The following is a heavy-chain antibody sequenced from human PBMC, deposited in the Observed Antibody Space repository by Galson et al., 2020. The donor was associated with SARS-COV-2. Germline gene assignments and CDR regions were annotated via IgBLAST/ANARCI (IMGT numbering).Heavy chain of an antibody. CDR2: IKQDGSEK. Sequence: GGSLRLSCAASGFTFSNYWMTWVRQAPGKGLEWVANIKQDGSEKYYVDSVKGRFTISRNNGESSLSLQMDSLRAEDTAVYYCARVGDNYGSSWADIWGRGTMVTVSS. J-gene: IGHJ3*02. D-gene: IGHD6-13*01. CDR1: GFTFSNYW. CDR3: ARVGDNYGSSWADI. V-gene: IGHV3-7*03.